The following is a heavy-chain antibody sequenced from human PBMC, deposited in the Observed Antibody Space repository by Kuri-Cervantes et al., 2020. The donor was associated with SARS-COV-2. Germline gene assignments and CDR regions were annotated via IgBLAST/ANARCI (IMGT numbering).Heavy chain of an antibody. CDR1: GDSISSSTYY. V-gene: IGHV4-30-4*01. J-gene: IGHJ6*02. CDR3: ARAYSNYVFGYYYYGMDV. Sequence: LRLSCTVSGDSISSSTYYWGWIRQPPGKGLEWIGYIYYSGSTYYNPSLKSRVTISVDTSKNQFSLKLSSVTAADTAVYYCARAYSNYVFGYYYYGMDVWGQGTTVTVSS. D-gene: IGHD4-11*01. CDR2: IYYSGST.